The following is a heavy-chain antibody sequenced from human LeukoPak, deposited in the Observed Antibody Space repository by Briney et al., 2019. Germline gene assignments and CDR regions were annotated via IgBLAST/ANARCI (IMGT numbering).Heavy chain of an antibody. V-gene: IGHV1-8*02. CDR3: ARHKGKQLIHNFYYYFGMDV. CDR1: GCTFTSYD. D-gene: IGHD1-1*01. CDR2: MNPNSGNT. Sequence: ASVKVSCKASGCTFTSYDINWVRQATGQGLEWMGWMNPNSGNTGYAQKFQGRVTMTRNTSISTAYMELSSLRSEDTAVYYCARHKGKQLIHNFYYYFGMDVWGQGTTVTVSS. J-gene: IGHJ6*02.